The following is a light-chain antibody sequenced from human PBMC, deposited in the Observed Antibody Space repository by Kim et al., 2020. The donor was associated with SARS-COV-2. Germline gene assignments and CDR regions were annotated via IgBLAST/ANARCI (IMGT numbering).Light chain of an antibody. CDR3: QRADPFPT. CDR1: QDINNW. V-gene: IGKV1-12*01. J-gene: IGKJ4*01. CDR2: AAS. Sequence: DIQMTQSPSSVSASVGDRVTITCRASQDINNWLAWYQQKPGKAPKLLIYAASSLESGVPSRFSGSGSGTEFTLTISSLQPEDFATYYCQRADPFPTLGGGTKVDIK.